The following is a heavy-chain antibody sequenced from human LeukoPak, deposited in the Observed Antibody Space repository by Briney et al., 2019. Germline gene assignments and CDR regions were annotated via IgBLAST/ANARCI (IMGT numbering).Heavy chain of an antibody. CDR2: ISSSSSYI. D-gene: IGHD4-11*01. CDR3: ARSPSTVPYFDY. Sequence: GGSLRLSCAASGFPFSSYSMNWVRQAPGKGLEWVSSISSSSSYIYYADSVKGRFTISRDNAKNSLYLQMNSLRAEDTAVYYCARSPSTVPYFDYWGQGTLVTVSS. V-gene: IGHV3-21*01. J-gene: IGHJ4*02. CDR1: GFPFSSYS.